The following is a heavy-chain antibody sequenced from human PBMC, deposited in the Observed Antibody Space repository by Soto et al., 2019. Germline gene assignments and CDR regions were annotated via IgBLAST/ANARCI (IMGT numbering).Heavy chain of an antibody. J-gene: IGHJ3*02. D-gene: IGHD2-15*01. CDR3: ARHLVAEDAFDI. V-gene: IGHV4-39*01. Sequence: QLQLQESGPGLVKPSETLSLTCTVSGGSISSSSYYWGWIRQPPGKGLEWIGTIYYSGRTYYNPSLKSRAXIXVXXSKNQFSLKLSSVTAADTAVFYCARHLVAEDAFDIWGQGTMVTVSS. CDR2: IYYSGRT. CDR1: GGSISSSSYY.